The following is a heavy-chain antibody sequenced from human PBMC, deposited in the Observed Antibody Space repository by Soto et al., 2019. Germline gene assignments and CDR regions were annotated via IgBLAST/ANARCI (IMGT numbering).Heavy chain of an antibody. V-gene: IGHV5-10-1*01. Sequence: GESLKISCKGSGYSFTSYWISWVRQMPGKGLEWMGRIDPSDSYTNYSPSFQGHVTISADKSISTAYLQWSSLKASDTAMSYCARRPLLPSPNDSGYDYDYWGQGTLVTVSS. J-gene: IGHJ4*02. CDR3: ARRPLLPSPNDSGYDYDY. CDR2: IDPSDSYT. CDR1: GYSFTSYW. D-gene: IGHD5-12*01.